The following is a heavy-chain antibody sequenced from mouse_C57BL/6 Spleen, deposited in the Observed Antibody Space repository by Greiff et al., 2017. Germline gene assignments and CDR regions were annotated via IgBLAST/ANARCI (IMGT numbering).Heavy chain of an antibody. CDR1: GYAFSRYW. CDR2: IYPGDGDT. CDR3: AREVLGYYFDY. J-gene: IGHJ2*01. D-gene: IGHD2-2*01. V-gene: IGHV1-80*01. Sequence: QVHVKQSGAELVKPGASVKISCKASGYAFSRYWMNWVKQRPGKGLAWIGQIYPGDGDTNYNGKFKGKATLTADKSSSTAYMQLSSLTSEDSAVYFCAREVLGYYFDYWGQGTTLTVSS.